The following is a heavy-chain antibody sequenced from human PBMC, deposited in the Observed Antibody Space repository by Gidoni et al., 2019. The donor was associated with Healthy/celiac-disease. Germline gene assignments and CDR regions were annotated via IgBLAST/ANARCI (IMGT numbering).Heavy chain of an antibody. Sequence: EVQLVESGGGLVKPGGSLRLSCAASGFTFSNAWMSWGRQAAGKGLGWVGRIKSKTDGGTTDYAAPVKGRFTISRDDSKNTLYLQMNSLKTEDTAVYYCTTAPLGSSWYDYYYGMDVWGQGTTVTVSS. CDR3: TTAPLGSSWYDYYYGMDV. J-gene: IGHJ6*02. CDR2: IKSKTDGGTT. D-gene: IGHD6-13*01. V-gene: IGHV3-15*01. CDR1: GFTFSNAW.